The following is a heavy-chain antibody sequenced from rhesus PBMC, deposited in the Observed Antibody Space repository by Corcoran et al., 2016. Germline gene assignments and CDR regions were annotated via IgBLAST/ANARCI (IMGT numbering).Heavy chain of an antibody. V-gene: IGHV3S16*01. J-gene: IGHJ4*01. CDR2: ISSASIYN. Sequence: EVQVVESGGDLAKPGGSLRLSCAASGVTFSSYGLSLVLPAPGKWLAWGSSISSASIYNYNAKSVKGRLTISRDNAKNSLSLKMNSLRAEDTAVYYCTSAGEHEDDYGYYSFHFDYWGQGVLVTVSS. CDR1: GVTFSSYG. D-gene: IGHD3-9*01. CDR3: TSAGEHEDDYGYYSFHFDY.